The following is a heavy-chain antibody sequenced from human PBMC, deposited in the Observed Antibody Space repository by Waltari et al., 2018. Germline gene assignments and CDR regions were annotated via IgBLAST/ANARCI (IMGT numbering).Heavy chain of an antibody. J-gene: IGHJ4*02. V-gene: IGHV4-59*08. CDR1: GGSISSYY. CDR2: IYYSGST. Sequence: QVQLQESGPGLVKPSETLSLTCTVSGGSISSYYWSWIRQPPGKGLEWIGYIYYSGSTNYNPSLKSRVTISVDTSKNQFSLKLSSVTAADTDVYYCARHGLESTPDYWGQGTLVTVSS. CDR3: ARHGLESTPDY. D-gene: IGHD1-1*01.